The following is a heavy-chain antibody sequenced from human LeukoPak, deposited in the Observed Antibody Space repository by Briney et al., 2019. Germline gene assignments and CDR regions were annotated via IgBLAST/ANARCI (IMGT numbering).Heavy chain of an antibody. CDR2: IYSGGST. V-gene: IGHV3-53*01. Sequence: GGSLRLSCAASGFTVSSNYMSWVRQAPGKGLEWVSVIYSGGSTYYADSVKGRFTISRDNSKNTLYLQMNSLRAEDTAVYYCARIIVGAALYFDYWGQGTLVTVSS. CDR3: ARIIVGAALYFDY. CDR1: GFTVSSNY. D-gene: IGHD1-26*01. J-gene: IGHJ4*02.